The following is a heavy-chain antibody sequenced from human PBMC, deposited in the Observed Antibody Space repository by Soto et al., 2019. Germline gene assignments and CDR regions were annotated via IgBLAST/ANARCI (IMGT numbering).Heavy chain of an antibody. Sequence: QLQLQESGPGLVKPSETLSLTCTVSGGSISSSSYYWGWIRQPPGKGLEWIGSICYSGSTYYNPSLKSRVTISVDTSKNQFSLRLSSVTVADTAVYYCARHVRGSGTGALVPADYWGQGTLVTVSS. D-gene: IGHD3-10*01. CDR3: ARHVRGSGTGALVPADY. CDR2: ICYSGST. J-gene: IGHJ4*02. V-gene: IGHV4-39*01. CDR1: GGSISSSSYY.